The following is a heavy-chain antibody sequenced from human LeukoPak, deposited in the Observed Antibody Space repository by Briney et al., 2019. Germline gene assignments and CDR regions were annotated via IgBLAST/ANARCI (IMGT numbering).Heavy chain of an antibody. V-gene: IGHV4-34*01. CDR3: ARVRCSSTSCYLGAGYYYYGMDV. CDR1: GGSFSGYY. CDR2: INHSGST. J-gene: IGHJ6*02. Sequence: PSETLSLTCAVYGGSFSGYYWSWIRQPPGKGLEWIGEINHSGSTNYNLSLKSRVTISVDTSKNQFSLKLSSVTAADTAVYYCARVRCSSTSCYLGAGYYYYGMDVWGQGTTVTVSS. D-gene: IGHD2-2*01.